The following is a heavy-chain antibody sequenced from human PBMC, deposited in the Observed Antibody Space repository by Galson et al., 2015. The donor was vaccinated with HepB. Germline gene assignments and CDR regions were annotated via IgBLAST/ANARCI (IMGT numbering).Heavy chain of an antibody. CDR1: GFTFSSYS. Sequence: SLRLSCAASGFTFSSYSMNWVRQAPGKGLEWVSYISSSSNTIYYAYSVKGRFSTSSDNAKTSLYLQMNSLRAEDTAVYYCVTTEVTHYDFWTPPGYWGQGTLVIVSS. D-gene: IGHD3-3*01. CDR3: VTTEVTHYDFWTPPGY. J-gene: IGHJ4*02. V-gene: IGHV3-48*01. CDR2: ISSSSNTI.